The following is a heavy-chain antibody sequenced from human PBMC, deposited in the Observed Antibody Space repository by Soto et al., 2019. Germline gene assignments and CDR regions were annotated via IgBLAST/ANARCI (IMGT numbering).Heavy chain of an antibody. Sequence: EVQLVEAGGGLVQPGGSLRLSCAASGFTVSSNYMSWVRQAPGKGLEWVSVIYSGGSTYYADSVKGRLTISRDNSKNTLYLQMNSLRAEDTAVYYCARDRIPTGMDVWGQGTTGTVSS. V-gene: IGHV3-66*01. CDR2: IYSGGST. CDR3: ARDRIPTGMDV. CDR1: GFTVSSNY. J-gene: IGHJ6*02.